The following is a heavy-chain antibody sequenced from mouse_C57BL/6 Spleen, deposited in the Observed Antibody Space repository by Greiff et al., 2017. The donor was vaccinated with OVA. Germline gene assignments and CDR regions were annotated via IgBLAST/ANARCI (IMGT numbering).Heavy chain of an antibody. J-gene: IGHJ3*01. CDR1: GFTFSSYA. CDR2: ISSGGDYI. Sequence: EVKLVESGEGLVKPGGSLKLSCAASGFTFSSYAMSWVRQTPEKRLEWVAYISSGGDYIYYADTVKGRFTISRDNARNTLYLQMSSLKSEDTAMYYCTRDDYDAWFAYWSQGTLVTVCA. D-gene: IGHD2-4*01. V-gene: IGHV5-9-1*02. CDR3: TRDDYDAWFAY.